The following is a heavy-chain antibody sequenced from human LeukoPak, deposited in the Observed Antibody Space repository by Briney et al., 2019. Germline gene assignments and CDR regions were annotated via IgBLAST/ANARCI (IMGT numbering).Heavy chain of an antibody. J-gene: IGHJ2*01. V-gene: IGHV3-23*01. CDR1: GFSFTNYA. Sequence: PGGSLRLSCAASGFSFTNYAMTWVRQAPGKGLEWVSIIGVGGATYFAESLQGRFTISRDNSRNTLYLQIYSLRAEDTAIYYCAKGHDWNPGAWYFDLWGRGTLVTVSS. CDR3: AKGHDWNPGAWYFDL. D-gene: IGHD1-1*01. CDR2: IGVGGAT.